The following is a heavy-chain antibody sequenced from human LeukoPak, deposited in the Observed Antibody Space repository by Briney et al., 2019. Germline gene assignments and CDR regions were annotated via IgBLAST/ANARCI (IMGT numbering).Heavy chain of an antibody. Sequence: SQTLSLTCAVSGGSISSGGYSWSWIRQPPGKGLEWIGYIYHSGSTYYNPSLKSRVTISVDRSKNQFSLKLSSVTAAGTAVYYCARESSAFGRRTHWFDPWGQGTLVTVSS. D-gene: IGHD1-26*01. CDR1: GGSISSGGYS. V-gene: IGHV4-30-2*01. J-gene: IGHJ5*02. CDR2: IYHSGST. CDR3: ARESSAFGRRTHWFDP.